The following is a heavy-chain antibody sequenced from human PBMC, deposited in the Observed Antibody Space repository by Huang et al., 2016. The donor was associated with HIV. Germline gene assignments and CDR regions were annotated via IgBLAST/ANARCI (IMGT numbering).Heavy chain of an antibody. V-gene: IGHV1-24*01. CDR3: ATSTPDVGAGVLRSAFDI. CDR2: CDPEEGET. J-gene: IGHJ3*02. D-gene: IGHD2-15*01. CDR1: GYTVSELS. Sequence: QVQLVESGAELKKPGASVRVSCKVSGYTVSELSLHWVRQAPEKGLEWVGGCDPEEGETIYAKRWQGRVTMTEDTSTDTAYMELSSLRPEDTAVYYCATSTPDVGAGVLRSAFDIWGQGTMVTVSS.